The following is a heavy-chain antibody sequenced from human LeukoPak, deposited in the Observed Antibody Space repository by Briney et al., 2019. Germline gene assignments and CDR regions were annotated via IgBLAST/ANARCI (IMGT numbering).Heavy chain of an antibody. CDR1: GFTFSSYG. V-gene: IGHV3-30*02. J-gene: IGHJ6*03. CDR3: AKVWGDCSGGSCYSGMGYYMDV. Sequence: GGSLRLSCAASGFTFSSYGMHWVRQAPGKGLEWVAFIRFDGSNKYYADSVKGRFTISRDNSKNTLYLQMNSLRAEDTAVYYCAKVWGDCSGGSCYSGMGYYMDVWGKGTTVTISS. D-gene: IGHD2-15*01. CDR2: IRFDGSNK.